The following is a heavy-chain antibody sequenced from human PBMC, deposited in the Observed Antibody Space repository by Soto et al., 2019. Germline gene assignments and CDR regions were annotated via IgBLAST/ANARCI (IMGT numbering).Heavy chain of an antibody. V-gene: IGHV2-5*02. CDR2: IYWDDNK. CDR3: AHRRISWLHFVGGYDY. J-gene: IGHJ4*02. D-gene: IGHD5-12*01. CDR1: GFSLNTGGEG. Sequence: QITLKESGPTLVKPTQTLTLTCTFSGFSLNTGGEGVGWIRQPPGKALEWLALIYWDDNKRYSPSLKNRLTITKDTSKTQVVLTMTNMDPVDTATYYCAHRRISWLHFVGGYDYWGQGALVTVSS.